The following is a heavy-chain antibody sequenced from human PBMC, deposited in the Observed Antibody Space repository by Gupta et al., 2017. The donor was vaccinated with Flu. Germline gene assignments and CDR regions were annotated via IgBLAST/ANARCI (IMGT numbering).Heavy chain of an antibody. Sequence: SWIRQSPGKGLEWIGYVYYSVITNYNPSIKSRVTISVDTSKNEFSLYMRSVTAADTAYYYCTRVDCYNGNDFWGRGTLVTVSS. CDR2: VYYSVIT. D-gene: IGHD1-1*01. V-gene: IGHV4-59*01. CDR3: TRVDCYNGNDF. J-gene: IGHJ4*02.